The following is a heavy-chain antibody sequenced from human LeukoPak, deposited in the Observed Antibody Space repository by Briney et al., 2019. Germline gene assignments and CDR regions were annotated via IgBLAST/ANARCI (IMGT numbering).Heavy chain of an antibody. V-gene: IGHV3-23*01. D-gene: IGHD4-23*01. CDR2: ISGSGGST. CDR3: AKNRRTTVVTPDDY. Sequence: GGSLRLSCAASGFTFSSYAMSWVRQAPGKGLEWVSAISGSGGSTYYVDSVKGRFTISRDNSKNTLYLQMNSLRAEDTAVYYCAKNRRTTVVTPDDYWGQGTLVTVSS. J-gene: IGHJ4*02. CDR1: GFTFSSYA.